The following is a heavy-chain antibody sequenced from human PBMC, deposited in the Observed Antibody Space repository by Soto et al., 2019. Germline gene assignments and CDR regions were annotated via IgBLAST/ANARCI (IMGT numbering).Heavy chain of an antibody. Sequence: GGSLSLSCAASGFPFSSSAISWVRQAPGKGLEWVSAVSANGQGIYYADSVRGRFTISRDNSKNTVFLHMDSLSAEDTAVYYCAKDRHYPRDYFHYWGQGTLVTVSS. CDR3: AKDRHYPRDYFHY. J-gene: IGHJ4*02. CDR2: VSANGQGI. CDR1: GFPFSSSA. V-gene: IGHV3-23*01. D-gene: IGHD3-10*01.